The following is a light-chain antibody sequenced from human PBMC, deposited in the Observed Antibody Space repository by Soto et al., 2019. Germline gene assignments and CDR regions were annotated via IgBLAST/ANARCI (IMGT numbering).Light chain of an antibody. V-gene: IGKV3-20*01. CDR2: GAS. CDR1: QSVRSSY. J-gene: IGKJ5*01. Sequence: VLTQSPRTLSLSPGERATLSCRAIQSVRSSYLAWYQQKPGQAPRLLIYGASSRATGTPDRFSGSGSGTDFTLTISRLEPEDFAVYYCQQYGSSPGGTFGQGTRLEIK. CDR3: QQYGSSPGGT.